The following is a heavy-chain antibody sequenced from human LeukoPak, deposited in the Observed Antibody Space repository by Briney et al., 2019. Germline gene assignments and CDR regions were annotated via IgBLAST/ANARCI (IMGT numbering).Heavy chain of an antibody. D-gene: IGHD6-25*01. J-gene: IGHJ4*02. CDR3: ARGGGVSGYVNY. Sequence: PSETLSLTCTVSGGSISSYYWSWIRQPPGKGLEWIGYIYYSGSTNYNPSLKSRVTISVDTSKNQFSLKLSSVTAADTAVYYCARGGGVSGYVNYWGQGTLVTVSS. V-gene: IGHV4-59*01. CDR2: IYYSGST. CDR1: GGSISSYY.